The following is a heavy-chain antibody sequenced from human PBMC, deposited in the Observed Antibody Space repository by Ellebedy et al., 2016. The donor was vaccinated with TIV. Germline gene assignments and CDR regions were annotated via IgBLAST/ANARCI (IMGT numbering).Heavy chain of an antibody. CDR1: GFTFSSYW. D-gene: IGHD3-9*01. V-gene: IGHV3-74*01. CDR3: ARDLTGIADY. CDR2: IDNDGSTI. Sequence: PGGSLRLSCAASGFTFSSYWMHWVRQAPGKGLVWVSRIDNDGSTIDYADSVRGRFTISRDNAKNTLYLQMNSLRAEDTAVYYCARDLTGIADYWGRGTLVTVSS. J-gene: IGHJ4*02.